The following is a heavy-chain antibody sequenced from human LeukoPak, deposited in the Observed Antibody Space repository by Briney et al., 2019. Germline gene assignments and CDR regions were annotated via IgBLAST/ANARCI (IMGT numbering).Heavy chain of an antibody. Sequence: GGSLRLSCAASGLTVSSNYMSWVRQAPGKGPEWVSVIYSDGSTYNAYSVKCRFTISRDTSKNTLYIQMNSLRTEDAAVYYCARDLAAGCTYPYYWGQGTLVSFSS. CDR1: GLTVSSNY. D-gene: IGHD6-13*01. CDR2: IYSDGST. V-gene: IGHV3-53*01. J-gene: IGHJ4*02. CDR3: ARDLAAGCTYPYY.